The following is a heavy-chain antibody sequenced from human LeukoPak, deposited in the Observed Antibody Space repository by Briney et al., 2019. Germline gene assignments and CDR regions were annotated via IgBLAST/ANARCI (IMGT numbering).Heavy chain of an antibody. Sequence: PSETLSLTCTVSGGSISGYYLNWIRQPPGKGLEWIGYISTSGNTNYNPSLKSRVTISVDTSRNQFSLRLSSVTSADTAVYYCAGSRRATGINDPFDLWGQGTMVSVPS. D-gene: IGHD1-1*01. J-gene: IGHJ3*01. CDR2: ISTSGNT. CDR1: GGSISGYY. V-gene: IGHV4-4*09. CDR3: AGSRRATGINDPFDL.